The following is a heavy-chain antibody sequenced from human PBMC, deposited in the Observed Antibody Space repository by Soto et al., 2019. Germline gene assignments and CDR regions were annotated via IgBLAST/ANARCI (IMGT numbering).Heavy chain of an antibody. CDR3: ARSDWPHYYYYGMDV. V-gene: IGHV3-48*02. Sequence: PGGSLIISCAASGFTFSSYSMNWVRQAPGKGLEWVSYISSSSSTIYYADSVKGRFTISRDNAKNSLYLQMNSLRDEDTAVYYCARSDWPHYYYYGMDVWGQGTTVTVSS. J-gene: IGHJ6*02. D-gene: IGHD3-9*01. CDR2: ISSSSSTI. CDR1: GFTFSSYS.